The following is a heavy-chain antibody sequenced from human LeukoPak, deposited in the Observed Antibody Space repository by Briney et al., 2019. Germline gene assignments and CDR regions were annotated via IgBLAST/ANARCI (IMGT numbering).Heavy chain of an antibody. Sequence: GGSLRLSCAASGFTFSSYEMNWIRQAPGKGLEWVSYISSSGSTIYYADSVKGRFTISRDNAKNSLYLQMNSLRAEDTAVYYCARGGSRVGATDYYFDYWGQGTLVTVPS. CDR2: ISSSGSTI. CDR1: GFTFSSYE. D-gene: IGHD1-26*01. V-gene: IGHV3-48*03. J-gene: IGHJ4*02. CDR3: ARGGSRVGATDYYFDY.